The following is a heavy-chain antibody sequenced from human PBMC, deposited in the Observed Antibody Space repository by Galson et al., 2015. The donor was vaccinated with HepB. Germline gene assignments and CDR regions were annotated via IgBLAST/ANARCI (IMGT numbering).Heavy chain of an antibody. CDR3: ARGLGKWELPLNY. CDR1: GYTFTRYD. J-gene: IGHJ4*02. V-gene: IGHV1-8*01. D-gene: IGHD1-26*01. Sequence: SVKVSCKASGYTFTRYDINWVRQATGQGLEWMGWMNPNSGNTGYAQKFQGRVTMTRNTSISTAYMELSSLRSEDTAVYYCARGLGKWELPLNYWGQGTLVTVSS. CDR2: MNPNSGNT.